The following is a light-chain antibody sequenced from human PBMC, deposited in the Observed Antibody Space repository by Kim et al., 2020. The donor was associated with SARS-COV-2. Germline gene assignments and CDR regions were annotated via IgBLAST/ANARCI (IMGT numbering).Light chain of an antibody. CDR3: QQRLT. CDR2: DAS. V-gene: IGKV3-11*01. J-gene: IGKJ5*01. Sequence: IVLTQSPDTLSLSPGERATLSCRASQSVTDYLAWYQQKPGQAPRLLIYDASNRATGVPARFSGSGSGTDFTLSISSLEPEDFAVYYCQQRLTFGQGTRLEIK. CDR1: QSVTDY.